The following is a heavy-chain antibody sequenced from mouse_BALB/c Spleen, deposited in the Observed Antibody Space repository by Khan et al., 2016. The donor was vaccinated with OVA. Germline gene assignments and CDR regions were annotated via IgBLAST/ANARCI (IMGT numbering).Heavy chain of an antibody. CDR1: GYKFTGYV. CDR2: IYPGSGST. D-gene: IGHD2-2*01. Sequence: QVQLQQSGPELVKPGASVKMSCKASGYKFTGYVISWVKQRTGQGLEWIGDIYPGSGSTYYNEKFEGKATLTANKSSNTAYMQFRSLTSEDSAVXFRAKRYVDDGAWFVYWVQGRLFTVSA. CDR3: AKRYVDDGAWFVY. V-gene: IGHV1-81*01. J-gene: IGHJ3*01.